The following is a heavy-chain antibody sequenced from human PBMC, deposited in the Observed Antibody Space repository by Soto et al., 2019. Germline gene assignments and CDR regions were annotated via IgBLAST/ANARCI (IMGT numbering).Heavy chain of an antibody. D-gene: IGHD3-3*01. Sequence: EVQLLESGGGLVQPGGSLILSCAASGYTFSNHAMSWFRQASGKGLEWVSAMGPSGTTTYYADSVEGRFTISRDTSRNTLYLQMNSLRAEDTALYYCTKGSFLRGEEIYWGQGALVTVSS. J-gene: IGHJ4*02. CDR1: GYTFSNHA. CDR3: TKGSFLRGEEIY. CDR2: MGPSGTTT. V-gene: IGHV3-23*01.